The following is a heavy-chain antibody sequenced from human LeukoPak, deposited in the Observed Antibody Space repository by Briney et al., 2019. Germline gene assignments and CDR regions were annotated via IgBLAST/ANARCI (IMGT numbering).Heavy chain of an antibody. J-gene: IGHJ5*02. V-gene: IGHV4-34*01. D-gene: IGHD3-22*01. CDR2: INHSGST. CDR3: ARVRITMIRPGAGGRPFDP. Sequence: SGTLSLTSAVYGVSFCGYYWSWIREHPREGLEWIGEINHSGSTNYNPSLKSRVTISVDTSKNQFSLKLNSVTAADTAVYYSARVRITMIRPGAGGRPFDPWGQGTLVTVSS. CDR1: GVSFCGYY.